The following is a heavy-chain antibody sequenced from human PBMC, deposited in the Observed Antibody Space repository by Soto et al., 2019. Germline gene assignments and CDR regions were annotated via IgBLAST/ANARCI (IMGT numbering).Heavy chain of an antibody. CDR1: GFTFSHHW. J-gene: IGHJ4*02. CDR2: IKEDGSEK. D-gene: IGHD3-10*01. V-gene: IGHV3-7*01. CDR3: ARGSSGYGLMWFGEFLSSFDY. Sequence: EVQLVDSGGGLVQPGGSLRLSCAASGFTFSHHWMNWVRQAPGKGLEWVANIKEDGSEKLSVDSVKGRFTISRDNGKNSLYLQMNSLTADDTAVYYCARGSSGYGLMWFGEFLSSFDYWGQGTLVTVSS.